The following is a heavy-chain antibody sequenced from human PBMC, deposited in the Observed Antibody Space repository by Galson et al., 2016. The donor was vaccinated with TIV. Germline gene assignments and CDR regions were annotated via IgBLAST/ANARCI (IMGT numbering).Heavy chain of an antibody. CDR2: INWNGGST. Sequence: LRLSCAASGFTFDAYDMNWVRQAPGKGLEWVSGINWNGGSTGYADSVKGRFTISRDNAKNSLYLQMNSLRAEDTALYHCARLRSCGGDCYYFDYWGQGTLVTVSS. CDR1: GFTFDAYD. CDR3: ARLRSCGGDCYYFDY. D-gene: IGHD2-21*02. J-gene: IGHJ4*02. V-gene: IGHV3-20*01.